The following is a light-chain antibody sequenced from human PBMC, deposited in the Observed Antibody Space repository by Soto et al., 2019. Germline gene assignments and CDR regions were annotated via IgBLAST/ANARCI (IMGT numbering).Light chain of an antibody. CDR3: ASHTTTNTRV. CDR2: EVS. Sequence: QSALTQPASVSGSPGQSIAISCTGTSSDVGAYDYVSWYQQHPDRAPRLVIYEVSNRPSGVSNRFSGSKSVNTATLTISGLQAEHEADYHCASHTTTNTRVFGTGTKVTVL. CDR1: SSDVGAYDY. J-gene: IGLJ1*01. V-gene: IGLV2-14*03.